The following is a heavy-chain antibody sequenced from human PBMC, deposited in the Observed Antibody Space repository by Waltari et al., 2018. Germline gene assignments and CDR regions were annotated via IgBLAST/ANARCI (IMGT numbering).Heavy chain of an antibody. D-gene: IGHD2-21*01. V-gene: IGHV3-48*01. CDR1: GFTFSSYS. J-gene: IGHJ4*02. CDR2: ISSSSSTI. CDR3: AKDLQLALGGDDY. Sequence: EVQLVESGGGLVQPWGSLRLSCSASGFTFSSYSLNWVRQAPGKGLEWVSYISSSSSTIYYADSVKGRFTISRDNAKNTLYLQMNSLRAEDTAVYYCAKDLQLALGGDDYWGQGTLVTVSS.